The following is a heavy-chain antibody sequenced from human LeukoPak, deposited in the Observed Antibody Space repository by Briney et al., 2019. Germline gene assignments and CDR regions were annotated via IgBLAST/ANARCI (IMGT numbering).Heavy chain of an antibody. V-gene: IGHV3-53*01. CDR2: IYSGGST. CDR3: ARDLDDSSGYYHYGMDV. CDR1: GFTVSSNY. Sequence: GGSLRLSCAASGFTVSSNYMSWVRQAPGKGLEGVSVIYSGGSTYYADSVKGRFTISRDNSKNTLYLQMNSLRAEDTAVYYCARDLDDSSGYYHYGMDVWGQGTTVTVSS. J-gene: IGHJ6*02. D-gene: IGHD3-22*01.